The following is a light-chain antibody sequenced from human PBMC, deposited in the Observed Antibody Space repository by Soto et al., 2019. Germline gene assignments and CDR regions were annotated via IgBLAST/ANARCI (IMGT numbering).Light chain of an antibody. V-gene: IGKV2-28*01. CDR1: QSLLYNNTYNY. Sequence: EIVMTQSPLTLPVTPGEPASSSCRCSQSLLYNNTYNYLDWYVQKPGQSPQLLIYFGSNRAPGVPDRFSGSGSGTDFTLKINRVEAEDVGTYYCMQALQSLTFGQGTRLEI. CDR2: FGS. J-gene: IGKJ5*01. CDR3: MQALQSLT.